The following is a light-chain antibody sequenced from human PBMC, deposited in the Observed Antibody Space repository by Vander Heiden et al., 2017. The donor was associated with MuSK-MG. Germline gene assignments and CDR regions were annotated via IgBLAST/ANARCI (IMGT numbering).Light chain of an antibody. CDR3: AKSDSSLSCVV. CDR1: LPKIGSNY. CDR2: END. Sequence: QSALTQPPSVSAAAGQKVTISCSGSLPKIGSNYVSWYQQFPGKVPRRRRDENDKRPPGMPDRFSASKSGTTATLAITGLQNGDEGDDDCAKSDSSLSCVVFGGGTKLTVL. V-gene: IGLV1-51*02. J-gene: IGLJ2*01.